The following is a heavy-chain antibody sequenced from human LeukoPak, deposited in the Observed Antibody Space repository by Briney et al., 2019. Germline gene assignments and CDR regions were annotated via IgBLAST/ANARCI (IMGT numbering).Heavy chain of an antibody. CDR1: GYTFTGYY. V-gene: IGHV1-2*02. CDR3: ARGVFRGYSGYDFYY. D-gene: IGHD5-12*01. CDR2: INPNSGGT. Sequence: GASVKVSCKASGYTFTGYYMHWVRQAPGQGLEWMGWINPNSGGTNYAQKFQGRVTVTRDTSISTAYMELSRLRSDDTAVYYCARGVFRGYSGYDFYYWGQGTLVTVSS. J-gene: IGHJ4*02.